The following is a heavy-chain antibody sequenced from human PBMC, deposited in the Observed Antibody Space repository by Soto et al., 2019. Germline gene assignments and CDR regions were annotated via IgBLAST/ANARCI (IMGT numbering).Heavy chain of an antibody. CDR1: GFTFTKAW. D-gene: IGHD6-19*01. V-gene: IGHV3-15*01. CDR3: TTASQWLPPYS. J-gene: IGHJ4*02. CDR2: IKSRADGGTT. Sequence: EVQLVESGGGLVKPGGTLRLSCAASGFTFTKAWMTWVRQTPGKGLEWVGRIKSRADGGTTDYAASVKDRFIISRDDSLDAPYLHMNRLKTDDPAVYYCTTASQWLPPYSWGQGALVTVSS.